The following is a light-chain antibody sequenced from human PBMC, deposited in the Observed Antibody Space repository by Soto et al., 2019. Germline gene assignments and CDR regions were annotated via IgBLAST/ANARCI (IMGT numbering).Light chain of an antibody. CDR1: SPNIGNNY. V-gene: IGLV1-51*01. Sequence: QSVLTQPPSVSAAPGQTVTISCSGSSPNIGNNYVSWYQQLPGTGPKLLIYDSNGRPSGTPDRFSGFKSGTSATLGITGLQTGDEAVYYCATWDSFLSTVVFGGGTKLTVL. J-gene: IGLJ2*01. CDR2: DSN. CDR3: ATWDSFLSTVV.